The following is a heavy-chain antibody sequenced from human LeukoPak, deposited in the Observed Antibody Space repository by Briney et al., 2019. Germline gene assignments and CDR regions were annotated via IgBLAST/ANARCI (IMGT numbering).Heavy chain of an antibody. V-gene: IGHV3-11*06. J-gene: IGHJ1*01. CDR3: ARDFGSGWYGFFQH. CDR2: ISTTSSYT. D-gene: IGHD6-19*01. Sequence: GGSLRLSCAASGFTFSDSYMSWIRQAPGKGLEWVSYISTTSSYTNYADSVKGRFTISRDNAKNSLYLQMNSLRAEDTAVYYCARDFGSGWYGFFQHWGQGTLVTVSS. CDR1: GFTFSDSY.